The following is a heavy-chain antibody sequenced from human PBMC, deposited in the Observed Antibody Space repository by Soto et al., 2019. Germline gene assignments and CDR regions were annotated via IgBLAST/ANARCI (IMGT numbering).Heavy chain of an antibody. CDR2: ISAYNGNT. Sequence: ASVKVSCKASGYTFTSYGISWVRQAPGQGLEWMGWISAYNGNTNYAQKLQGRVTMTTGTSTSTAYMELRSLRSDDTAVYYCARDRLIVGATDYYYYGMDVWGQGTTVTVSS. D-gene: IGHD1-26*01. V-gene: IGHV1-18*01. CDR1: GYTFTSYG. J-gene: IGHJ6*02. CDR3: ARDRLIVGATDYYYYGMDV.